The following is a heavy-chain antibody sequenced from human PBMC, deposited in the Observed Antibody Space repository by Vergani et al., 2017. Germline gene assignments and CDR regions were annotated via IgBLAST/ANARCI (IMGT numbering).Heavy chain of an antibody. CDR3: ARDLMYYYGSGSYYFYYYYGMDV. Sequence: EVQLLESGGGLVKPGGSLRLSCAASGFTFSSYSMNWVRQAPGKGLEWVSSISSSSSYIYYADSVKGRFTISRDNAKNSLYLQMNSLRAEDTAVYYCARDLMYYYGSGSYYFYYYYGMDVWGQGTTVTVSS. D-gene: IGHD3-10*01. J-gene: IGHJ6*02. CDR2: ISSSSSYI. CDR1: GFTFSSYS. V-gene: IGHV3-21*01.